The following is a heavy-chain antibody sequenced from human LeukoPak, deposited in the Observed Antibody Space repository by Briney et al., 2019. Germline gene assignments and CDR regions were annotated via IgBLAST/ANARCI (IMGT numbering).Heavy chain of an antibody. Sequence: ASETLSLTYTVSGVPVRICHYVGRWIRQSPGKGLEWFGFMYYSGSTNYNPSLSNRVAMSLDTSKNQFSLNLSSVTAADTAVYYCATRLVTATSLRFWGQGTLVTVSS. D-gene: IGHD1-26*01. CDR3: ATRLVTATSLRF. V-gene: IGHV4-61*01. J-gene: IGHJ4*02. CDR1: GVPVRICHYV. CDR2: MYYSGST.